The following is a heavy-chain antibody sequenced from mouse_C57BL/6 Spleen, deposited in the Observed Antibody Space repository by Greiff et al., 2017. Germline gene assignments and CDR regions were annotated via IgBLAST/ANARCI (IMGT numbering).Heavy chain of an antibody. D-gene: IGHD1-1*01. CDR2: IDPETGGT. V-gene: IGHV1-15*01. CDR3: TSYYYWY. CDR1: GYTFTGYE. Sequence: VQLQESGAELVRPGASVTLSCKASGYTFTGYEMHWVKQTPVHGLEWIGAIDPETGGTAYNQKFKGTAILTADKSSSTAYLGLRSLTSEDSAVYCCTSYYYWYRGQGTTLTGSS. J-gene: IGHJ2*01.